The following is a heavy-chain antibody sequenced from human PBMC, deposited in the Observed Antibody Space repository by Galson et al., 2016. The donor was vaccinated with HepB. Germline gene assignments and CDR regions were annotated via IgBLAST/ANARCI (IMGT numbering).Heavy chain of an antibody. CDR3: AREMCDGDCTDAFDI. Sequence: SLRLSCAASGFTFSSYAMNWVRQAPGKGLEWVSSITATGGSTYIADSVKGRFTISRDNSKNTLYLQMNSLRAADTAVYYCAREMCDGDCTDAFDIWGQGTMVTVSS. CDR2: ITATGGST. D-gene: IGHD2-21*02. V-gene: IGHV3-23*01. J-gene: IGHJ3*02. CDR1: GFTFSSYA.